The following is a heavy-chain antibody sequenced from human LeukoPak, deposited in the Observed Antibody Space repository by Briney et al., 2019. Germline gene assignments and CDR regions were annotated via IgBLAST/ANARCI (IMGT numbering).Heavy chain of an antibody. CDR3: ARDWARDGYNSFGY. D-gene: IGHD5-24*01. CDR2: IIPIFGTA. J-gene: IGHJ4*02. V-gene: IGHV1-69*13. Sequence: SVKVSCKASGYTFTSYGISWVRQAPGQGLEWMGGIIPIFGTANYAQKFQGRVTITADESTSTAYMELSSLRSEDTAVYYCARDWARDGYNSFGYWGQGTLVTVSS. CDR1: GYTFTSYG.